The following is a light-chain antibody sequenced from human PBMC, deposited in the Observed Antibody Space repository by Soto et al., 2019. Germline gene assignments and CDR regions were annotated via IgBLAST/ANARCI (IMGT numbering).Light chain of an antibody. Sequence: DIQMTQSTSSLAASVGDRVTITCRASQNIRTYLNWYQQKPGKAPNLLIYKASNLEIGVPSRFSGSGSGTEFTLTISSLQPDDFATYYCQQYNSYFRPFGQGTKVDIK. CDR1: QNIRTY. CDR3: QQYNSYFRP. CDR2: KAS. J-gene: IGKJ1*01. V-gene: IGKV1-5*03.